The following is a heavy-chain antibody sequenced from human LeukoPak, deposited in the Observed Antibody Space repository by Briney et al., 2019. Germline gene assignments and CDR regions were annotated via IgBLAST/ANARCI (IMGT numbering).Heavy chain of an antibody. CDR1: GFIFSNYW. J-gene: IGHJ4*02. CDR3: ARDKSYGDSEDY. D-gene: IGHD4-17*01. Sequence: GGSLRLSCSASGFIFSNYWMSWVRQAPGKGLEWEANIKQDGREKYYVDSVKGRFTISRDNAKNSLSLQMNSLRAEDTAVYYCARDKSYGDSEDYWGQGTLVTVSS. V-gene: IGHV3-7*05. CDR2: IKQDGREK.